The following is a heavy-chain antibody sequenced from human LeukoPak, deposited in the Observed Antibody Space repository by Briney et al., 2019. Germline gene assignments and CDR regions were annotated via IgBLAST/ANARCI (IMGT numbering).Heavy chain of an antibody. CDR3: STGGYFFDY. CDR1: EFTFNSAW. J-gene: IGHJ4*02. V-gene: IGHV3-15*01. Sequence: GGSLRLSCTASEFTFNSAWMNWVRQAPGKGLEWLARVKSKTDGGTTDYAAPVKGRFTISRDDSKNTVFLQMNSLKTEDTAVYYCSTGGYFFDYWGQGTLVTVSS. CDR2: VKSKTDGGTT.